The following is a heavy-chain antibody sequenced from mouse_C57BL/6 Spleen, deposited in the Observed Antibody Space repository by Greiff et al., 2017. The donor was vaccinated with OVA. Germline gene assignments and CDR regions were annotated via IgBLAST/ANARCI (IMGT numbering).Heavy chain of an antibody. D-gene: IGHD1-1*01. CDR3: ARDLSTVEEFDV. J-gene: IGHJ1*03. CDR2: IYPGSGNT. V-gene: IGHV1-84*01. Sequence: VQLQQSGPELVKPGASVKISCKASGYTFTDYYINWVKQRPGPGLEWIGWIYPGSGNTKYNEKFKGKATLTVDTSSSTAYMQLSSLTSEDSAVYFCARDLSTVEEFDVWGTGTTVTVSS. CDR1: GYTFTDYY.